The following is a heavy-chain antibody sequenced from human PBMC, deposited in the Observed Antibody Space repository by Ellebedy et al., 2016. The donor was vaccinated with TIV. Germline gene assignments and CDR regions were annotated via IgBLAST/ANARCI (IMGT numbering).Heavy chain of an antibody. Sequence: GGSLRLXXAASGFTFSSYSMNWVRQAPGKGLEWVSSISSSSSYIYYADSVKGRFTISRDNAKNSLYLQMNSLRAEDTAVYYCARKSREWLFLYYFDYWGQGTLVTVSS. J-gene: IGHJ4*02. CDR2: ISSSSSYI. CDR1: GFTFSSYS. D-gene: IGHD6-19*01. CDR3: ARKSREWLFLYYFDY. V-gene: IGHV3-21*01.